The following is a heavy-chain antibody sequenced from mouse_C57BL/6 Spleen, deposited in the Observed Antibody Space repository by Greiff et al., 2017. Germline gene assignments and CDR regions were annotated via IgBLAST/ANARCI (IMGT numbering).Heavy chain of an antibody. J-gene: IGHJ1*03. CDR2: ISYDGSN. V-gene: IGHV3-6*01. CDR1: GYSITSGYY. CDR3: ARGGSYRYFDV. Sequence: ESGPGLVKPSQSLSITCSVTGYSITSGYYWNWIRQFPGNQLEWMGYISYDGSNNYNPSLKNRISITRDTSKNQFFLKLNSVTTEDTATYYCARGGSYRYFDVWGTGTTVTVSS.